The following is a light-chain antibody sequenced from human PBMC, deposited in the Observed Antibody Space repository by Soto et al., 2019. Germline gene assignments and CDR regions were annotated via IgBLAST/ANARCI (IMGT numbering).Light chain of an antibody. J-gene: IGKJ2*01. CDR3: QQYGTSPRT. V-gene: IGKV3-20*01. Sequence: ENVLTQSPGTLSLSPGERATLSCRASLSVTSYLAWYQKKPGQPPRLLIYGAYNRPTGIPDRFTGSGSGTDFTLTISRLQPEDFAVYYCQQYGTSPRTFGHGTKVEIK. CDR2: GAY. CDR1: LSVTSY.